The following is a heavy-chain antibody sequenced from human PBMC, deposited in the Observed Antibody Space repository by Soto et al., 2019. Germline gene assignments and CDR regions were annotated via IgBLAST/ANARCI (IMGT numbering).Heavy chain of an antibody. Sequence: ASVKVSCKASGYTFTSYDINWVRQATGQGLEWMGWMNPNSGNTGYAQKFQGRATMTRNTSISTAYMELSSLRSEDTAVYYCARGPSPENKLWFGEDYYYGMDVWGKGTTVTVS. CDR1: GYTFTSYD. D-gene: IGHD3-10*01. J-gene: IGHJ6*04. CDR2: MNPNSGNT. CDR3: ARGPSPENKLWFGEDYYYGMDV. V-gene: IGHV1-8*01.